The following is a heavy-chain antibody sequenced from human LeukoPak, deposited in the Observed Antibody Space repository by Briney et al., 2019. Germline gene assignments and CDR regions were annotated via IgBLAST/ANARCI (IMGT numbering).Heavy chain of an antibody. V-gene: IGHV3-48*03. D-gene: IGHD4-23*01. Sequence: GGSLRLSCAASGFTFSSCEMNWVRQAPGKGLEWVSYISSSGSTIYYADSVKGRFTISRDNAKNSLYLQMNSLRAEDTAVYYCARVVVTNYNDAFDIWGQGTMVTVSS. CDR1: GFTFSSCE. CDR3: ARVVVTNYNDAFDI. CDR2: ISSSGSTI. J-gene: IGHJ3*02.